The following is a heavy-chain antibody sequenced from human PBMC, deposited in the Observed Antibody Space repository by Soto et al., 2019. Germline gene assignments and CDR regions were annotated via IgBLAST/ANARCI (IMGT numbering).Heavy chain of an antibody. CDR3: VRGGKAIVVVPHYYYYGMDV. CDR2: ISGSGSTT. V-gene: IGHV3-11*01. J-gene: IGHJ6*02. Sequence: GGSLRLSCAASGFTFSGCYMSWFRQAPGKGLEWVAYISGSGSTTHVADSVKGRFTISRDNAKSSVYLQMNSLRAEDTAAYYCVRGGKAIVVVPHYYYYGMDVSGQGTTVTVSS. CDR1: GFTFSGCY. D-gene: IGHD2-2*01.